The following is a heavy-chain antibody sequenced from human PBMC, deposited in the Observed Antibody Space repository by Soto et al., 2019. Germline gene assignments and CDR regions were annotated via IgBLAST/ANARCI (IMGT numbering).Heavy chain of an antibody. V-gene: IGHV4-39*01. Sequence: SETLSLTCTVSGGSISSSSYYWGWIRQPPGKGLEWIGSIYYSGSTYYNPSLKSRVTISVDTSENQFSLKLSSVTAADTAVYYCARRQQLYYFDYWGQGTLVTVSS. J-gene: IGHJ4*02. D-gene: IGHD6-13*01. CDR1: GGSISSSSYY. CDR2: IYYSGST. CDR3: ARRQQLYYFDY.